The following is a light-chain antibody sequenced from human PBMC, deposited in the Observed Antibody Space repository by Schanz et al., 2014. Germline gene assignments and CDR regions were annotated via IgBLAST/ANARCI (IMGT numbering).Light chain of an antibody. J-gene: IGLJ1*01. Sequence: QSALTQPASVSASLGQSITISCTGSSSDVGSSKYVSWYQQFPGKAPKPLIYEVSVRLSGVSSRFSGSKSGNTASLTISGLQAEDEAEYYCTSYRDYNGPCVFGTGTKLTVL. V-gene: IGLV2-14*03. CDR2: EVS. CDR3: TSYRDYNGPCV. CDR1: SSDVGSSKY.